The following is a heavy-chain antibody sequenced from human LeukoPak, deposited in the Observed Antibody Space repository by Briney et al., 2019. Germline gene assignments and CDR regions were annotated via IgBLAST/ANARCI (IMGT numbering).Heavy chain of an antibody. V-gene: IGHV4-34*01. CDR2: INHSGST. D-gene: IGHD3-10*01. Sequence: SETLSLTCAVYGGSFSGYYWSWIRQPPGKGLEWIGEINHSGSTNYNPSLKSRVTISVDTSKNQSSLKLSSVTAADTAVYYCARRSITMVRGVIRPNWFDPWGQGTLVTVSS. CDR3: ARRSITMVRGVIRPNWFDP. J-gene: IGHJ5*02. CDR1: GGSFSGYY.